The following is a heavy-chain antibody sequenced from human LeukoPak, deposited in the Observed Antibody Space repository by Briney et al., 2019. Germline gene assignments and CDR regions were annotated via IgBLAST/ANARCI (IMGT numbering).Heavy chain of an antibody. Sequence: PGGSLRLSCAGAGFTFSIHGVNWVRQAPGGGLEWVSGIGPSGDKTYYADAVKGRFTISRDNSKNTFYLSMNILRAEDTATYHCARDLGWLQLCFGGQGTLITVSS. CDR3: ARDLGWLQLCF. D-gene: IGHD5-24*01. V-gene: IGHV3-23*01. CDR1: GFTFSIHG. J-gene: IGHJ4*02. CDR2: IGPSGDKT.